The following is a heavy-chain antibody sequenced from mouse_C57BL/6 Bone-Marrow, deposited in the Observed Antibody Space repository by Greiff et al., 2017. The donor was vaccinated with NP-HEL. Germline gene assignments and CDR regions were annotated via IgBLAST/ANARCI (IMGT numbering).Heavy chain of an antibody. CDR3: ARRGSITTVVATDWYFDV. CDR2: IYPGGGYT. Sequence: QVQLQQSGAELVRPGTSVKMSCKASGYTFTNYWIGWAKQRPGHGLEWIGDIYPGGGYTNYNEKFKGKATLTADKSSSTAYMQFSSLTSEDSAIYYCARRGSITTVVATDWYFDVWGTGTTVTVSS. CDR1: GYTFTNYW. V-gene: IGHV1-63*01. J-gene: IGHJ1*03. D-gene: IGHD1-1*01.